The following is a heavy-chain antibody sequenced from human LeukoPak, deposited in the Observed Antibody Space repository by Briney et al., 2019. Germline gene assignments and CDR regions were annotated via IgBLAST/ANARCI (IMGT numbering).Heavy chain of an antibody. CDR2: IIPIFGTA. CDR1: GGTFSSYA. J-gene: IGHJ6*02. CDR3: ARAPCSDFWSGYYTWDYYYYGMDV. V-gene: IGHV1-69*13. D-gene: IGHD3-3*01. Sequence: SVKVSCKASGGTFSSYAISWVRQAPGQGLEWMGGIIPIFGTANYAQKFQGRVTITADESTSTAYMELSSLRSEDTAVYYCARAPCSDFWSGYYTWDYYYYGMDVWGQGTTVTVSS.